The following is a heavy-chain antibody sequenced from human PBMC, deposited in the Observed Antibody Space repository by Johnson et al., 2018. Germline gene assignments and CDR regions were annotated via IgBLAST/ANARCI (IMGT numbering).Heavy chain of an antibody. CDR1: GFTFSDYN. D-gene: IGHD6-13*01. V-gene: IGHV3-74*01. J-gene: IGHJ5*02. Sequence: VQLVESGGGLVKPGGSLRLSCAASGFTFSDYNMYWVRQAPGKGLVWVSRIYSDGSRTSYADSVKGRFTISRDNAKNTLYLQMKSRRAEDTAVYFSARDHKSVAAGTTSDPWGQGTLVTVAS. CDR2: IYSDGSRT. CDR3: ARDHKSVAAGTTSDP.